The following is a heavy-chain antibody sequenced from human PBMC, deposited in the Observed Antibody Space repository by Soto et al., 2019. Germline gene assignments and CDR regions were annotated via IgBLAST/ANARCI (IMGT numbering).Heavy chain of an antibody. CDR1: GGSISSGDYY. J-gene: IGHJ6*02. CDR3: ARVVPAATGRTYYYGMDV. D-gene: IGHD2-2*01. Sequence: SETLSLTCTVSGGSISSGDYYWSWIRQPPGKGLEWIGYIYYSGSTYYNPSLKSRVTISVDTSKNQFSLKLSSVTAADTAVYYCARVVPAATGRTYYYGMDVWGQGTTVTVSS. CDR2: IYYSGST. V-gene: IGHV4-30-4*01.